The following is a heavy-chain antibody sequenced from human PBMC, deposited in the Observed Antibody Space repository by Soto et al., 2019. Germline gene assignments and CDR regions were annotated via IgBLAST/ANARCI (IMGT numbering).Heavy chain of an antibody. CDR3: ARVHCSGGTCLDGLDV. D-gene: IGHD2-15*01. CDR2: TYYRSKWFL. V-gene: IGHV6-1*01. Sequence: PSRTLSLPCVISGDSLSSNAARWYWNRQPPSGGLEWLGRTYYRSKWFLDYAASVQSRMTINPDTSRNQFSLQLNSVTPEDTAVYYCARVHCSGGTCLDGLDVWGQGTTVTVSS. J-gene: IGHJ6*02. CDR1: GDSLSSNAAR.